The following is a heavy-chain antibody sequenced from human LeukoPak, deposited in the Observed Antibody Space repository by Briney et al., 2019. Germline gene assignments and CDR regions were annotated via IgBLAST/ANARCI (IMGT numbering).Heavy chain of an antibody. V-gene: IGHV3-53*01. CDR3: AKGIHSSGSLHFDY. CDR2: LYTGGGT. Sequence: GGSLRLSCAASGFSVRTTYMSWVRQAPGKRLEWVSVLYTGGGTDHADSVKGRFTISRDNSKNTLSLQMNSLRAEDTAVYYCAKGIHSSGSLHFDYWGQGTLVTVSS. CDR1: GFSVRTTY. D-gene: IGHD3-10*01. J-gene: IGHJ4*02.